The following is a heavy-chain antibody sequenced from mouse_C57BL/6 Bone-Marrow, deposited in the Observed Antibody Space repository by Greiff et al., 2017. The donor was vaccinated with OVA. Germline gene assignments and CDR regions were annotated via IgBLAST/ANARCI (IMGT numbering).Heavy chain of an antibody. CDR3: ALGSSFLYYAMDD. V-gene: IGHV5-17*01. CDR2: ISSGSSTI. CDR1: GFTFSDYG. J-gene: IGHJ4*01. D-gene: IGHD1-1*01. Sequence: EVKLVESGGGLVKPGGSLKLSCAASGFTFSDYGMHWVRQAPEKGLEWVAYISSGSSTIYYADTVKGRFTISRDNAKNTLFLQMTSLRSEDTAMYYCALGSSFLYYAMDDWGQGTSVTVSS.